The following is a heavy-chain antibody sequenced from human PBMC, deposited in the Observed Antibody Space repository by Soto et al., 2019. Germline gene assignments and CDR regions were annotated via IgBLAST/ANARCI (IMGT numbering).Heavy chain of an antibody. CDR2: MNPNGGNT. Sequence: ASVKVSCKASGYTFTSYDINWVRQATGQGLEWMGWMNPNGGNTGYAQKFQGRVTMTRNTSISTAYMELSSLRSEDTAVYYCARAYGSGSPMSHYYYYYMDVWGKGTTVTVSS. D-gene: IGHD3-10*01. CDR3: ARAYGSGSPMSHYYYYYMDV. CDR1: GYTFTSYD. J-gene: IGHJ6*03. V-gene: IGHV1-8*01.